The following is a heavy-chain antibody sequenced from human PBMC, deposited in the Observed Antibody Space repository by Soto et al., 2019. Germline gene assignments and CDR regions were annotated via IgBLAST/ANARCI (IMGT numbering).Heavy chain of an antibody. CDR2: INDGNGNT. Sequence: QVQLVQSGAEEKKPGASVKVSCKASGYTFTSHAMHWVRQAPGQRLEWMGWINDGNGNTKYSQKFQRRVTITPDTSASTAYMELSSLRSEDTAVYYCGRDGIAAAGTSWFDPWGQGTLVTVSS. CDR3: GRDGIAAAGTSWFDP. V-gene: IGHV1-3*05. CDR1: GYTFTSHA. D-gene: IGHD6-13*01. J-gene: IGHJ5*02.